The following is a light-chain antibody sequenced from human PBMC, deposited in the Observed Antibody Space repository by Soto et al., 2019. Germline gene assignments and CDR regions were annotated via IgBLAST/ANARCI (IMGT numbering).Light chain of an antibody. CDR3: QQYNDWPSWT. CDR1: QSVSSY. V-gene: IGKV3-15*01. J-gene: IGKJ1*01. CDR2: GAS. Sequence: EIVLTQSPATLSLSPGERATLSCRASQSVSSYLAWYQQEPGQAPRLFIYGASTRATGIPARFSGSGSGTEFTLTISSLQSEDFAVYYCQQYNDWPSWTFGQGTKVDIK.